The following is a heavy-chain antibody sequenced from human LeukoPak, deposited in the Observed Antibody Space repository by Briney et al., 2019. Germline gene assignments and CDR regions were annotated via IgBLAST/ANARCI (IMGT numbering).Heavy chain of an antibody. CDR2: IYSGGST. Sequence: PGGSLRLSCAASGVTVSSNYMSWVRQAPGKGLEWVSVIYSGGSTYYADSVKGRSTISRDNSKNTLYLQMNSLRAEDTAVYYCARDRRGYSYGSDYWGQGTLVTVSS. CDR1: GVTVSSNY. D-gene: IGHD5-18*01. V-gene: IGHV3-53*05. J-gene: IGHJ4*02. CDR3: ARDRRGYSYGSDY.